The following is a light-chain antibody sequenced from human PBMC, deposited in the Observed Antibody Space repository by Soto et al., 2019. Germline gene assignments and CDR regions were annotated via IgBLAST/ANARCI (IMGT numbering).Light chain of an antibody. CDR2: AAS. J-gene: IGKJ1*01. Sequence: DIQMTQSPSSLSASIGDRVTITCRANQSINTFSNWSQQKPGKDPNLLIYAASILQSGAPSRFSGTGSGTEFMLTINSLQTEDFATYYCHRRYNTFRTFGQGTKVET. CDR1: QSINTF. V-gene: IGKV1-39*01. CDR3: HRRYNTFRT.